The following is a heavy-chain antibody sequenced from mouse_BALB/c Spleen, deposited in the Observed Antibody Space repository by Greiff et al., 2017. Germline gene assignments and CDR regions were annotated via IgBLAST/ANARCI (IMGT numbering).Heavy chain of an antibody. CDR1: GFTFSSYG. CDR2: ISSGGSYT. D-gene: IGHD3-2*01. CDR3: ARDERTARARFAY. Sequence: EVQLVESGGDLVKPGGSLKLSCAASGFTFSSYGMSWVRQTPDKRLEWVATISSGGSYTYYPDSVKGRFTISRDNAKNTLYLQMSSLKSEDTAMYYCARDERTARARFAYWGQGTLVTVSA. V-gene: IGHV5-6*01. J-gene: IGHJ3*01.